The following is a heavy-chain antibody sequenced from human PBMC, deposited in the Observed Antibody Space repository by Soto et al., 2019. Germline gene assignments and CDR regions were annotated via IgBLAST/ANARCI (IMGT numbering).Heavy chain of an antibody. CDR2: IYYSGST. J-gene: IGHJ4*02. D-gene: IGHD3-3*01. Sequence: SETLSLTCTVSGGSISSGGYYWSWIRQHPGKGLEWIGYIYYSGSTYYNPSLKSRVTISVDTSKNQFSLKLSSVTAADTAVYYCARYYDFWSGSPPVKYFDYWGQGTLVTVSS. V-gene: IGHV4-31*03. CDR3: ARYYDFWSGSPPVKYFDY. CDR1: GGSISSGGYY.